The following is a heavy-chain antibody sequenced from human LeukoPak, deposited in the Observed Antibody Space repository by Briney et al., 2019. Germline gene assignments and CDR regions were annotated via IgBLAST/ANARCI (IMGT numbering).Heavy chain of an antibody. J-gene: IGHJ4*02. D-gene: IGHD3-16*01. CDR3: ARAGWGGYYFDY. V-gene: IGHV4-39*01. CDR1: GGFITSSSYY. CDR2: IYYSGST. Sequence: PSETLSLTSIVSGGFITSSSYYWGWIRQPPGKGLEWIGSIYYSGSTYYNPSLKSRVTISVDTSKNQFSLKLSSVTAADTAVYYCARAGWGGYYFDYWGQGTLVTVSS.